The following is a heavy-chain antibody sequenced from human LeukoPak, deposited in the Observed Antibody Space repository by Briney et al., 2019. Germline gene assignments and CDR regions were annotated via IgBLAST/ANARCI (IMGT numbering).Heavy chain of an antibody. CDR3: ASLDKGNDVVFDY. V-gene: IGHV1-2*02. CDR1: GYTFGAYY. D-gene: IGHD1-1*01. J-gene: IGHJ4*02. CDR2: INPNSGGT. Sequence: ASVKVSCKASGYTFGAYYMYWVRQAPGQGLEWMGWINPNSGGTNYAQKFQGRVTMTRDTSISTAYMGLSRLRSDDTAVYYCASLDKGNDVVFDYWGQGTLVTVSS.